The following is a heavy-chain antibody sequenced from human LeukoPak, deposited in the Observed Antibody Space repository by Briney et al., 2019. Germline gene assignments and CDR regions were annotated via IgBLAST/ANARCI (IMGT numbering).Heavy chain of an antibody. CDR3: AKGSGSSRTPFDY. Sequence: GGSLRLSCAASGFTFSSYAMSWVRQAPGKGLEWVSATSGRGGSTYYADSVKGRFTISRDNSKHTLYLQMNSLRAEDTAVYSCAKGSGSSRTPFDYWGQGTLVTVSS. D-gene: IGHD1-26*01. CDR2: TSGRGGST. CDR1: GFTFSSYA. V-gene: IGHV3-23*01. J-gene: IGHJ4*02.